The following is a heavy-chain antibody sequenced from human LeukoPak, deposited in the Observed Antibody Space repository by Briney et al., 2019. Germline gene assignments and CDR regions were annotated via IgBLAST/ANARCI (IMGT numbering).Heavy chain of an antibody. J-gene: IGHJ4*02. D-gene: IGHD2-15*01. CDR1: GDSISSSYYY. CDR2: IDYSGST. Sequence: SETLSLTCTVSGDSISSSYYYWGWIRQPPGKGLEWIGSIDYSGSTYHNPSLKSRITISVDTSKNQFSLKLCSVTAADTAVYYCARDSRYCSGGNCHLRFDYWGQGILVTVSS. V-gene: IGHV4-39*07. CDR3: ARDSRYCSGGNCHLRFDY.